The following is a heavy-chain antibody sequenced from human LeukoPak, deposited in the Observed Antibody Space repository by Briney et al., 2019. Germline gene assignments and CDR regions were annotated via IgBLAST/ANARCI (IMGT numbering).Heavy chain of an antibody. V-gene: IGHV4-30-2*01. CDR2: IYHSGST. J-gene: IGHJ1*01. D-gene: IGHD2-21*02. CDR3: AVTYCGGDCYSAEYFQH. CDR1: GGSISSGGYS. Sequence: SETLSLTCAVSGGSISSGGYSWSWIRQPPGKGLEWIGYIYHSGSTYYNPSLKSRVTISVDRSKNQFSLKLSSVTAADTAVYYCAVTYCGGDCYSAEYFQHWGQGTLVTVSS.